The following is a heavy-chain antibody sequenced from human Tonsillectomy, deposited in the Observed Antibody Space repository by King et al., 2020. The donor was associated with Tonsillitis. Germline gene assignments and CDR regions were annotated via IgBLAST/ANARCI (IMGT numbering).Heavy chain of an antibody. CDR1: GFTFSSYW. V-gene: IGHV3-7*03. CDR2: IKYDGSEK. D-gene: IGHD4/OR15-4a*01. J-gene: IGHJ4*02. Sequence: VQLVESGGGLVQRGGSLRLSCAASGFTFSSYWMSWVRQAPGKGLERVANIKYDGSEKDYVDFLKGRFTIARDNAKNSLYLQMYSLRAEDTAVYYCARLKGAPDYWGQGTLVTVSS. CDR3: ARLKGAPDY.